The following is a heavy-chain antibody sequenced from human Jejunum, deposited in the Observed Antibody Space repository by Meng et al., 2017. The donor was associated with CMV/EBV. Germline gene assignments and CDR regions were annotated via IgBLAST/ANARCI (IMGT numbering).Heavy chain of an antibody. D-gene: IGHD6-6*01. J-gene: IGHJ4*02. V-gene: IGHV3-73*01. CDR1: GFTFSGSA. Sequence: SGFTFSGSAMHWVRQASGKGLEWVGRIRSKAKNYATAYTASVKGRFTISRDDSKNTAYLQMNSLKTEDTAVYYCANLYSSSHFDYWGQGTLVTVSS. CDR2: IRSKAKNYAT. CDR3: ANLYSSSHFDY.